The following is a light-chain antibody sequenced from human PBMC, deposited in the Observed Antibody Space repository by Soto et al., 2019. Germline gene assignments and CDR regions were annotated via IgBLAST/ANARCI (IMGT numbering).Light chain of an antibody. J-gene: IGLJ1*01. CDR3: SSLTSGSTRV. CDR2: EVT. V-gene: IGLV2-14*01. Sequence: QSALTQPASVSGSPGQSITISCTGTSSDVGGYDYVSWYQQHPDKAPKLIIYEVTDRPSGVSSRFSGSKSGNTASLTISGLQAEDEADYFCSSLTSGSTRVFGTWTKLTFL. CDR1: SSDVGGYDY.